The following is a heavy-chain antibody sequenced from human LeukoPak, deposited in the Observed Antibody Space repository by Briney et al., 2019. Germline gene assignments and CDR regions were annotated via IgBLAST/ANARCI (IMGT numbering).Heavy chain of an antibody. V-gene: IGHV1-18*01. CDR3: AREPNSSGWYMFFDY. D-gene: IGHD6-19*01. CDR1: GYTFTSYG. J-gene: IGHJ4*02. CDR2: ISTYNGNK. Sequence: ASVKVSCKTSGYTFTSYGIGWVRQAPGQGLEWMGWISTYNGNKNYAQKLQGRVTMTTETSTSTAYMELRSLRSDDTAVYYCAREPNSSGWYMFFDYWGQGSLVTVSS.